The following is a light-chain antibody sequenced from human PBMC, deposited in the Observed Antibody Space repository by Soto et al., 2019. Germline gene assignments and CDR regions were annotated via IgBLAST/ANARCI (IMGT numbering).Light chain of an antibody. CDR3: QQYNNWPWT. J-gene: IGKJ1*01. Sequence: DVQMTQSPSSLSASVGDRVTITCRASQSISSYLNWYQQKPGKAPKLLIYDASSLESGVPSRFSGSGSGTEFTLTISSLQPDDFAVYYCQQYNNWPWTFGQGTKVDIK. CDR1: QSISSY. V-gene: IGKV1-5*01. CDR2: DAS.